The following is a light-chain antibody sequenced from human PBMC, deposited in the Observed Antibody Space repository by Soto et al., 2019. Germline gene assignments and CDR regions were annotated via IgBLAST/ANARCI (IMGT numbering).Light chain of an antibody. Sequence: QSVLTQPPSVSGAPAQRVTISCTGCSSKIEAGDDVHRYQQLPGTATNLLIYANSNRPSGVPDRFSGSKSGTSASLAITGLQAEDGADYYCQSSDSNLSGHVFGTGTKVSVL. CDR3: QSSDSNLSGHV. CDR2: ANS. J-gene: IGLJ1*01. V-gene: IGLV1-40*01. CDR1: SSKIEAGDD.